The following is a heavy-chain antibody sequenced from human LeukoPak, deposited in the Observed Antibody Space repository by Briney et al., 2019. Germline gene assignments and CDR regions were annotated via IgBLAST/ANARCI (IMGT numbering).Heavy chain of an antibody. Sequence: GGSLRLSCAASGFTVSRNYMHWVRQAPGKGLEWVSIIYSGGGTSYADSVKGRFIISRDNSKNTLYLLMNSLRAEDTAVYYCATYSSSSDYFDYWGQGTLVTVSS. J-gene: IGHJ4*02. CDR3: ATYSSSSDYFDY. CDR1: GFTVSRNY. V-gene: IGHV3-53*01. D-gene: IGHD6-6*01. CDR2: IYSGGGT.